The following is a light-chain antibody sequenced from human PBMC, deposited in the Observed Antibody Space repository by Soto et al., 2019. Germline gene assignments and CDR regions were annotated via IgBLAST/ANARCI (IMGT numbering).Light chain of an antibody. CDR3: QQYGSSPYT. V-gene: IGKV3-20*01. CDR2: GAS. Sequence: EIVLTQSPGTLSLSPGERATLSCRASQSVGSSYLAWYQQKPGQAPRLLIYGASSRATGIPDRLSGSGSGTDFTLTISRLEPEDFAVYYCQQYGSSPYTFGQGTKLEIK. CDR1: QSVGSSY. J-gene: IGKJ2*01.